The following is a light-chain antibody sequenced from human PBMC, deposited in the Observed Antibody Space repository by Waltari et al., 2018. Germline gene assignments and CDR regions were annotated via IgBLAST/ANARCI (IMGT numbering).Light chain of an antibody. Sequence: SYELTQPSSVSVSPGQTARIACSGDVLAKNSARWFQRTPGQAPVILLYKDTWRAAEIPECFSGSKSGTTVTLTISGAQVEDEADYHCYSAADNTWVFGGGTKLTVL. CDR1: VLAKNS. CDR3: YSAADNTWV. V-gene: IGLV3-27*01. CDR2: KDT. J-gene: IGLJ3*02.